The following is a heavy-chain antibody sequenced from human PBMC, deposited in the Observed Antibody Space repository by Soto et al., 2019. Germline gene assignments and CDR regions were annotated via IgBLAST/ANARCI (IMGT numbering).Heavy chain of an antibody. CDR2: IYYSGST. CDR1: GGSISSYY. Sequence: SETLSLTCTVSGGSISSYYWSWIRQPPGKGLEWIGYIYYSGSTNYNPSLKSRVTISVDTSKNQFSLKLSSVTAADTAVYYCARFTTRFGLGLQRDNYYYYYMDVWGKGTTVTVSS. V-gene: IGHV4-59*08. D-gene: IGHD4-4*01. CDR3: ARFTTRFGLGLQRDNYYYYYMDV. J-gene: IGHJ6*03.